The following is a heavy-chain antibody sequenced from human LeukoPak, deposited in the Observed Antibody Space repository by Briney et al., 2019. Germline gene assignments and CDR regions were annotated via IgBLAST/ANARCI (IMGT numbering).Heavy chain of an antibody. D-gene: IGHD3-16*02. CDR3: ARDRPGQYVWGSYRTALDY. V-gene: IGHV1-18*01. Sequence: ASVKVSCKASGDTFTSYGISWVRQAPGQGLEWMGWISAYSGNTNYAQKLQGRVTMTTDTSTSTAYMELRSLRSDDTAVYYCARDRPGQYVWGSYRTALDYWGQGTLVTVSS. J-gene: IGHJ4*02. CDR2: ISAYSGNT. CDR1: GDTFTSYG.